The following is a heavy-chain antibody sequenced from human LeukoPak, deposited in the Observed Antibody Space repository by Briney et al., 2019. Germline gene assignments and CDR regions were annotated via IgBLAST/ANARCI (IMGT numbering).Heavy chain of an antibody. D-gene: IGHD6-19*01. V-gene: IGHV4-59*08. CDR3: ARWYSSGWAFEY. CDR2: IHYSGST. CDR1: GGSISSYY. Sequence: PSETLALTCTVSGGSISSYYWSWIRQPPGKGLEWIGYIHYSGSTKYNPSLKSRVTISVDTSKNQFSLKLSSVTAADTAVYYCARWYSSGWAFEYWGQGTRVPVSS. J-gene: IGHJ4*02.